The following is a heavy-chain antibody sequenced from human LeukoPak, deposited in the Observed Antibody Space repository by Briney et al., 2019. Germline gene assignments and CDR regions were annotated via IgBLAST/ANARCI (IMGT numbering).Heavy chain of an antibody. CDR2: IKSDGSSP. J-gene: IGHJ4*02. CDR1: GFIFSSYC. V-gene: IGHV3-74*01. CDR3: AKDGHYSNFYFDY. D-gene: IGHD4-11*01. Sequence: RGSRRLSCAAAGFIFSSYCMDWVRQAPGKGPGWVSRIKSDGSSPSYADSVKGRFTISRDNAKNTVYLQMNSLRAEDTAVYYCAKDGHYSNFYFDYWGQGTLVTVSS.